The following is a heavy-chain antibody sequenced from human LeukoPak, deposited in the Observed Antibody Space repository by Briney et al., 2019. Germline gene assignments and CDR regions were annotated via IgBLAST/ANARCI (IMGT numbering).Heavy chain of an antibody. CDR1: GFTFSSYG. V-gene: IGHV3-30*18. J-gene: IGHJ2*01. D-gene: IGHD6-19*01. Sequence: LPGGSLRLSCAASGFTFSSYGMHWVRQAPGKGLEWVAVISYDGSNKYYADSVKGRFTISRDNSKNTLYLQMNSLRAEDTAVYYCAKSGALREQWRARLWYFDLWGRGTLVTVSS. CDR2: ISYDGSNK. CDR3: AKSGALREQWRARLWYFDL.